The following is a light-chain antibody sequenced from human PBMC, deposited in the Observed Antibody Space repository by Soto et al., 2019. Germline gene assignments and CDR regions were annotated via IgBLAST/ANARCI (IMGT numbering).Light chain of an antibody. J-gene: IGKJ1*01. CDR3: QQYGSPLWT. CDR1: QSVGSAW. V-gene: IGKV3-20*01. Sequence: ENVLTQSPGTLSLSTEERATLSCRASQSVGSAWLAWYQQKPGQAPRLLLYSTSTRATGIPDRFSGSGSGTDFTLTISRLEPEDFAVYYCQQYGSPLWTFGQGTKVEVK. CDR2: STS.